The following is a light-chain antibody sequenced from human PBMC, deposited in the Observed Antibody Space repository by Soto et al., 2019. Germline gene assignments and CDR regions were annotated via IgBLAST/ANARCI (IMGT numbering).Light chain of an antibody. CDR1: QGITNH. CDR2: TAS. CDR3: QQFHTYPWT. Sequence: DVQLTQSPSFLSASVGDRVTITCRASQGITNHLAWYQQKPGKAPKPLIYTASTLQSGVPSRFSGSGAGAEFTLTITGLQPEDFATYFCQQFHTYPWTFGQGTKVEIK. V-gene: IGKV1-9*01. J-gene: IGKJ1*01.